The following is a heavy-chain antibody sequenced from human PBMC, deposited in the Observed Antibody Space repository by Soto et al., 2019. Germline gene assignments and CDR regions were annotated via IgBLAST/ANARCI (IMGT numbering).Heavy chain of an antibody. J-gene: IGHJ4*02. CDR2: IYWDDNK. D-gene: IGHD3-16*01. Sequence: QIAFKESGPPLVKPTQTLTLTCTFSGFSLSTNGVGVGWIRQPPGKALEWLALIYWDDNKRYSPSLKNRLTITKDTSKSQVVLTMTHIAPVDTGTYSCAHRHGMGELRFDYWGQGILVTVSS. CDR1: GFSLSTNGVG. V-gene: IGHV2-5*02. CDR3: AHRHGMGELRFDY.